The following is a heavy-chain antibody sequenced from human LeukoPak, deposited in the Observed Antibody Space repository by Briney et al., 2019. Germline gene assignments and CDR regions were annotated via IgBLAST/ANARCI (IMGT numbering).Heavy chain of an antibody. D-gene: IGHD6-19*01. CDR3: ATKQWLAPPPDS. V-gene: IGHV3-74*01. Sequence: GGSLRLSCAPSGFTFRKYWMLCVYQAPGKGLESVSRINTEGTVTTYADSVKGRFTVSRDNADNTMFLQMNSVRDEDTAVYYCATKQWLAPPPDSWGQGTPVTASS. CDR2: INTEGTVT. J-gene: IGHJ4*02. CDR1: GFTFRKYW.